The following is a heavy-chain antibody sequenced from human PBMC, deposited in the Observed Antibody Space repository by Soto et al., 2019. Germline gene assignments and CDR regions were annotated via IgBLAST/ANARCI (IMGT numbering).Heavy chain of an antibody. Sequence: QVQLVQSGAEVKKPGASVKVSCKASGYTFTGYYMHWVRQAPGQGLEWMGWIIPIFGTANYAQKFQGRVTITADESTSTAYMELSSLRSEDTAVYYCASRGGGYCSGGSCYSEEDYWGQGTLVTVSS. D-gene: IGHD2-15*01. V-gene: IGHV1-69*01. CDR2: IIPIFGTA. CDR1: GYTFTGYY. J-gene: IGHJ4*02. CDR3: ASRGGGYCSGGSCYSEEDY.